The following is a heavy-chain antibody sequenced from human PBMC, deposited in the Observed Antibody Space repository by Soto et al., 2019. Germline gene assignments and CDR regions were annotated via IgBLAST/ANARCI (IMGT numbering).Heavy chain of an antibody. CDR2: IKCSGGET. V-gene: IGHV1-46*01. J-gene: IGHJ6*02. Sequence: ASVKVSCKTSGYTFTNYYMHWVRQAPGQGLEWMGIIKCSGGETTYAQKFLERVTITRDMSTSTAYMEVSSLISEDTAVYYCAAASPSIVGSTSGYYYYYGMDVWGQGTTVTVSS. CDR3: AAASPSIVGSTSGYYYYYGMDV. CDR1: GYTFTNYY. D-gene: IGHD1-26*01.